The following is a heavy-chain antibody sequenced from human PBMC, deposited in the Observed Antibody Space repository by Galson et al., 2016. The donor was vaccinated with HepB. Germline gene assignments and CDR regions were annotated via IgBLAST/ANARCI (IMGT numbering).Heavy chain of an antibody. Sequence: SLRLSCAASGFTVSSNYMNWVRQAPGKGLEWVSIIYSGGRTYYADSVKGRFTISRDNSKNTLYLQMNSLRAEDTAVYYCARDSRGFDFYGLDVWGQGTTVTGAS. CDR2: IYSGGRT. CDR1: GFTVSSNY. CDR3: ARDSRGFDFYGLDV. V-gene: IGHV3-53*01. J-gene: IGHJ6*02. D-gene: IGHD2-2*01.